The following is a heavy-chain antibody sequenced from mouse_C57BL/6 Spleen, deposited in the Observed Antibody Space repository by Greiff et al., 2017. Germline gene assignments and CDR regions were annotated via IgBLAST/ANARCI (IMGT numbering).Heavy chain of an antibody. D-gene: IGHD2-3*01. CDR2: ISNDGSN. Sequence: ESGPGLVKPSPSLSFTCSATGYSITSGYYWNWTRQFPGNKLECMGYISNDGSNNYNPSLKNRISITRDTSKNQFFLKLNSVTTEDTATYCCARDSDGYSLAYWGQGTLVTVSA. CDR1: GYSITSGYY. CDR3: ARDSDGYSLAY. J-gene: IGHJ3*01. V-gene: IGHV3-6*01.